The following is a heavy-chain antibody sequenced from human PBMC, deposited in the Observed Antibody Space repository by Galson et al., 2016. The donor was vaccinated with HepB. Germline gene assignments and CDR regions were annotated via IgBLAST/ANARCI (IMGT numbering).Heavy chain of an antibody. CDR2: ISYDGSNK. D-gene: IGHD3-3*01. Sequence: SLRLSCAASGFTFSSYGMHWVRQAPGKGLEWVAVISYDGSNKYYADSVKGRFTISRDNSKNTLYLQMNSLRAEDTAVYYCATPYYDFWSGYNPFDYWGQGTLATVSS. CDR1: GFTFSSYG. V-gene: IGHV3-30*03. J-gene: IGHJ4*02. CDR3: ATPYYDFWSGYNPFDY.